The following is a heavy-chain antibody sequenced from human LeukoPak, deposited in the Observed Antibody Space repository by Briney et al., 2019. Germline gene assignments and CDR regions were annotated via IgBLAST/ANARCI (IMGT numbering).Heavy chain of an antibody. CDR2: IYTSGST. J-gene: IGHJ5*02. CDR1: GGSISSGSYY. CDR3: ARAAGYCSSTSCYGNYNWFDP. D-gene: IGHD2-2*01. V-gene: IGHV4-61*02. Sequence: PSETLSLTCTVSGGSISSGSYYWSWIRQPAGKGLEWIGRIYTSGSTNYNPSLKSRVTISVDTCKNQFSLKLSSVTAADTAVYYCARAAGYCSSTSCYGNYNWFDPWGQGTLVTVSS.